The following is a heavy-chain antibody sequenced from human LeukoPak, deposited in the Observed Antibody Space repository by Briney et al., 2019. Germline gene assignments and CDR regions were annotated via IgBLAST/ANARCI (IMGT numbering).Heavy chain of an antibody. J-gene: IGHJ4*02. CDR3: AREAYCGGDCYSGDY. V-gene: IGHV4-39*02. D-gene: IGHD2-21*02. CDR2: IYYSGST. CDR1: GGSMSSSSYY. Sequence: SETLSLTCTVSGGSMSSSSYYWGWIRQSPGKGLEWIGSIYYSGSTYYNPSLKSRVTISVDTSKNQFSLKLSSVTAADTAVYYCAREAYCGGDCYSGDYWGQGTLVTVSS.